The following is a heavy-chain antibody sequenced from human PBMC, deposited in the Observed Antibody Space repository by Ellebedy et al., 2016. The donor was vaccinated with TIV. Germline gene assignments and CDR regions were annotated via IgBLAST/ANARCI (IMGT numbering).Heavy chain of an antibody. V-gene: IGHV3-20*04. J-gene: IGHJ4*02. CDR3: ARSPYTGYSDLGFDD. CDR1: GFTFDDYG. D-gene: IGHD2-2*02. Sequence: GESLKISCAASGFTFDDYGMSWVRQAPGKGLEWVSGINWNGGSTGYANSVKGRFTISRDNAKNSLYLQMNSLRADDTAVNYCARSPYTGYSDLGFDDWGQGSLVTVSS. CDR2: INWNGGST.